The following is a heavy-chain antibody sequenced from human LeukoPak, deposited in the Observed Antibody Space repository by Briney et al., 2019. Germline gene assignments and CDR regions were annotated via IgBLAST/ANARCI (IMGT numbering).Heavy chain of an antibody. V-gene: IGHV3-23*01. CDR1: GFTFNFFA. CDR2: ISGSGDST. J-gene: IGHJ6*03. Sequence: GGSLRLSCAAPGFTFNFFAMAWVRQAPGKGLEWVSAISGSGDSTYYADSVKGRLTISRDNSKNTLYLQLNSLRADDTAVYYCARDGSGTYSHRPDYSYFMGVWGKGTTVTVSS. D-gene: IGHD3-10*01. CDR3: ARDGSGTYSHRPDYSYFMGV.